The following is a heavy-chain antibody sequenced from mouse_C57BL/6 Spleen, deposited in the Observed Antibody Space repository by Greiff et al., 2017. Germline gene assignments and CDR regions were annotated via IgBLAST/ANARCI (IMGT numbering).Heavy chain of an antibody. CDR3: ASYFYYAMDY. CDR1: GYTFTDYA. Sequence: VQLQQSGPGLVRPGVSVKLSCKGSGYTFTDYAMHWVHQSPAKSLEWIGVISTYYGNASYNEKFKDKDTMTVDKSSSTACMELARLTSEDSAVYYCASYFYYAMDYWGQGTTVTVS. J-gene: IGHJ4*01. CDR2: ISTYYGNA. D-gene: IGHD1-1*01. V-gene: IGHV1-67*01.